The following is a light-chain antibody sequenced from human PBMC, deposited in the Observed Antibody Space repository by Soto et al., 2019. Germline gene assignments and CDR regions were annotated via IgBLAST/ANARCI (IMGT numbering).Light chain of an antibody. J-gene: IGKJ5*01. CDR1: QSVSSN. V-gene: IGKV3-15*01. CDR3: QQYNAWPIT. Sequence: EIVMTQSPATLSVSPGDRATLSCRAGQSVSSNLAWYQQKPGQAPRLLIYGASTRATGIPARFSGSGSGTEFTLTISSLQFEDFAVYYCQQYNAWPITFGQGTRLDIK. CDR2: GAS.